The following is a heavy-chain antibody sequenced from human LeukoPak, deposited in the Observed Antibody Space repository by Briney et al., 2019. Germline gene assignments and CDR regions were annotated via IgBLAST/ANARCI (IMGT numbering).Heavy chain of an antibody. Sequence: PGGSLRLSCAASGFTFSSYWMSWVRQAPGKGLEWVANIKQDGSEKYYVDSAKGRFTISRDNAKNSLYLQMNSLRAEDTAVYYCARLDHYSSSYLGFDYWGQGTLVTVSS. CDR3: ARLDHYSSSYLGFDY. CDR2: IKQDGSEK. V-gene: IGHV3-7*01. D-gene: IGHD6-13*01. J-gene: IGHJ4*02. CDR1: GFTFSSYW.